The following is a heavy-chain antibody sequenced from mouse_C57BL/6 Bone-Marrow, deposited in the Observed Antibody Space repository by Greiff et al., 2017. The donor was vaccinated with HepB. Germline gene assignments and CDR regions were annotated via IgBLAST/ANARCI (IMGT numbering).Heavy chain of an antibody. CDR2: IYPGSGST. J-gene: IGHJ4*01. D-gene: IGHD1-1*02. Sequence: QVHVKQSGAELVKPGASVKLSCKASGYTFTSYWITWVKQRPGQGLAWIGDIYPGSGSTNYNEKFKSKATLTVDTSSSTAYMQLSSLTSEDSAVYYCASGGYPYYAMDYWGQGTSVTGSS. CDR1: GYTFTSYW. V-gene: IGHV1-55*01. CDR3: ASGGYPYYAMDY.